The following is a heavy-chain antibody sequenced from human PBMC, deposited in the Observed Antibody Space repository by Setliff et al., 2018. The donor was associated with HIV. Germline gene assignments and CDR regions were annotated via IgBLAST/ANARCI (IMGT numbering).Heavy chain of an antibody. CDR3: ARGASRITMVRGVLNWLDP. V-gene: IGHV1-3*01. Sequence: ASVKVSCKASGYTFTSYAMHWVRQAPGQRLEWMGWINAGNGNTKYSQKFQGRVTITRDTSASTAYMELSSLRSEDTAVYYCARGASRITMVRGVLNWLDPWGQGTLVTVSS. J-gene: IGHJ5*02. CDR1: GYTFTSYA. D-gene: IGHD3-10*01. CDR2: INAGNGNT.